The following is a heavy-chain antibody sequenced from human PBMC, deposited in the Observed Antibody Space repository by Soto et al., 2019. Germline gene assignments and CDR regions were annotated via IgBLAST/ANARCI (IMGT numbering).Heavy chain of an antibody. CDR1: GFNFNFHW. Sequence: EVLLVESGGGLVQPGGSLRLSCAASGFNFNFHWMHWVRQAPGKGLVWVSRINGDGSTADYADSVKGRFTISRDNAKNTLFLQMDSLRVEDTAVYYCVRDSPTNLEDADTVASWFDPWGQGTLVTVSS. J-gene: IGHJ5*02. CDR2: INGDGSTA. V-gene: IGHV3-74*01. D-gene: IGHD5-12*01. CDR3: VRDSPTNLEDADTVASWFDP.